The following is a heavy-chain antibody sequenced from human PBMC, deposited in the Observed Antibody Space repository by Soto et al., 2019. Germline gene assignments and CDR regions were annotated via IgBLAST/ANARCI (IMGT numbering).Heavy chain of an antibody. J-gene: IGHJ4*02. CDR1: GGSISSGGYS. Sequence: QLQLQESGSGLVKPSQTLSLTCAVSGGSISSGGYSWSWIRQPPGKGLEWIGYIYHSGSTYYNPSLKSRVTISVDRSKNQFSRKLSSVTAADTAVYYCARGPSSYGDPYYFDYWGQGTLVTVSS. CDR2: IYHSGST. D-gene: IGHD4-17*01. V-gene: IGHV4-30-2*01. CDR3: ARGPSSYGDPYYFDY.